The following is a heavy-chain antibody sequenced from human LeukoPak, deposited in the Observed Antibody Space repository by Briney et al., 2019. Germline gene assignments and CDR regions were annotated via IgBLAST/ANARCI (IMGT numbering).Heavy chain of an antibody. CDR3: AASGLNYDINY. CDR2: INPSGGST. V-gene: IGHV1-46*01. CDR1: GYTFISYS. J-gene: IGHJ4*02. D-gene: IGHD3-9*01. Sequence: APVKVSCKASGYTFISYSIHWVRQAPGQGLGWMGIINPSGGSTSYAQKFQGRVTISIDTSKNQFSLKLSSVTAADTAVYYCAASGLNYDINYWGQGTLVTVSS.